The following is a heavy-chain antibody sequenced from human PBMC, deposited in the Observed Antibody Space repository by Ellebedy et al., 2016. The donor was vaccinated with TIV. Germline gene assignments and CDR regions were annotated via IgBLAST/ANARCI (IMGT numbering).Heavy chain of an antibody. CDR2: INAGNGNT. CDR1: GYTFTSYA. V-gene: IGHV1-3*01. CDR3: ARDITGSHDAFDI. Sequence: ASVKVSXXASGYTFTSYAMHWVRQAPGQRLEWMGWINAGNGNTKYSQKFQGRVTITRDTSASTAYMELSSLRSEDTAVYYCARDITGSHDAFDIWGQGTMVTVSS. J-gene: IGHJ3*02. D-gene: IGHD1-14*01.